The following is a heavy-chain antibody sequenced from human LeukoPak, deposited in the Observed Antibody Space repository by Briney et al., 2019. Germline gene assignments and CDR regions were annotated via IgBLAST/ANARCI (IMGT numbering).Heavy chain of an antibody. CDR1: GFTVSSNY. Sequence: GGSLRLSCAASGFTVSSNYMSWVRQAPGKGLEWVSVIYSGGSTYYADSVKGRFTISRDNSKNTLYPQMNSLRAEDTAVYYCARGYCTNGVCYGYYYYYGMDVWGQGTTVTVSS. CDR2: IYSGGST. CDR3: ARGYCTNGVCYGYYYYYGMDV. D-gene: IGHD2-8*01. J-gene: IGHJ6*02. V-gene: IGHV3-53*01.